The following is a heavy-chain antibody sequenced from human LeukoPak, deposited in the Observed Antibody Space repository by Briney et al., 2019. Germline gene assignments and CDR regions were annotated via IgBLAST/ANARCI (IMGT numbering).Heavy chain of an antibody. J-gene: IGHJ4*02. CDR2: MGTAGDT. D-gene: IGHD1-1*01. CDR3: ARASYDQNFDY. V-gene: IGHV3-13*01. Sequence: GGSLRLSCAASGFTFSSYDRHWVRQATGKGLEGVSAMGTAGDTYYPGSVKGEFTISRKNAKNSLYLQMNSLRAGDTAVYYCARASYDQNFDYWGQGTLVTVSS. CDR1: GFTFSSYD.